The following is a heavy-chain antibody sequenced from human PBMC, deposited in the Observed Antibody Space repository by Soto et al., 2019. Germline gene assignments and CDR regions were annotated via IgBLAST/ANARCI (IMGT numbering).Heavy chain of an antibody. CDR2: IYYSGST. Sequence: SETLSLTCTVSGGSISSSSYYWGWIRQPPGKGLEWIGSIYYSGSTYYNPSLKTRVTISVDTSKNRFSLKLSSVTAADTAVYYCARLRCSSTSCYLYYYYYGMDVWGQGTTVTVSS. V-gene: IGHV4-39*01. J-gene: IGHJ6*02. CDR3: ARLRCSSTSCYLYYYYYGMDV. CDR1: GGSISSSSYY. D-gene: IGHD2-2*01.